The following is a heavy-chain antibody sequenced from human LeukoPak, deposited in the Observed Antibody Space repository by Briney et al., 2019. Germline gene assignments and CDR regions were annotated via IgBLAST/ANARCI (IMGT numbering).Heavy chain of an antibody. D-gene: IGHD5-18*01. CDR2: INSDGSST. CDR1: GFTFSSYW. J-gene: IGHJ5*02. Sequence: PGGSLRLSCAASGFTFSSYWMHWVRHAPGKGLVWVSRINSDGSSTSYADSVKGRFTISRDNAKNTLYLQMNSLRAEDTAVYYCARGAASNWFDPWGQGTLVTVSS. CDR3: ARGAASNWFDP. V-gene: IGHV3-74*01.